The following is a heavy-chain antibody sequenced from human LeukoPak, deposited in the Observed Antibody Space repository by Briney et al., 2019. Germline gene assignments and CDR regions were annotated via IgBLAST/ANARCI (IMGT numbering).Heavy chain of an antibody. Sequence: PSETLSLTCTVSGGSISSYCWSWIRQPAGKGLEWVGHIHTSGNTNYNPSLKSRVTISVDTSKNQFSLKLSSVTAADTAVYYCARGRRGYCSGGSCPTLGVYARQYYYYYYMDVWGKGTTVTVSS. CDR3: ARGRRGYCSGGSCPTLGVYARQYYYYYYMDV. J-gene: IGHJ6*03. D-gene: IGHD2-15*01. V-gene: IGHV4-4*07. CDR2: IHTSGNT. CDR1: GGSISSYC.